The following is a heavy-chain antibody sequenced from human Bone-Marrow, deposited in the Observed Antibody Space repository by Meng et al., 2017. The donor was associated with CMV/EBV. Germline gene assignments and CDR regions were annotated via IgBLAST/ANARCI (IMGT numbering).Heavy chain of an antibody. D-gene: IGHD1-20*01. CDR1: GFTFSSYE. Sequence: GSLRLSCAASGFTFSSYEMNWVRQAPGKGLEWIGSIYYSGSTYYNPSLKSRVTISVDTSKNQFSLKLSSVTAADTAVYYCARPLTGQYNWFDPWGQGTLVTVTS. CDR2: IYYSGST. CDR3: ARPLTGQYNWFDP. J-gene: IGHJ5*02. V-gene: IGHV4-39*01.